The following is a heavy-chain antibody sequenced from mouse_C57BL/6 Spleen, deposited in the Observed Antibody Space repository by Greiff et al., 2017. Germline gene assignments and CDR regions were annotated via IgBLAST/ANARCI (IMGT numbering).Heavy chain of an antibody. V-gene: IGHV1-53*01. CDR3: ARSTYYSNYYFDY. CDR1: GYTFTSYW. J-gene: IGHJ2*01. CDR2: INPSNGGT. D-gene: IGHD2-5*01. Sequence: VQLQQPGTELVKPGASVKLSCKASGYTFTSYWMHWVKRRPGQGLEWIGNINPSNGGTNYNEKFKSKATLTVDKSSSTAYMQLSSLTSEDSAVYYCARSTYYSNYYFDYWGQGTTLTVSS.